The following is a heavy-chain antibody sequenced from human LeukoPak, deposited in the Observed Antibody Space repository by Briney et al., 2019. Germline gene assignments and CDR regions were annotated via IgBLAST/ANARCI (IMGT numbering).Heavy chain of an antibody. CDR1: GFTFSDYY. J-gene: IGHJ4*02. CDR3: ARDCRTSYGSGREFDY. V-gene: IGHV3-11*06. D-gene: IGHD3-10*01. CDR2: ISSSSSYT. Sequence: GGSLRLSCAASGFTFSDYYMSWIRQAPGKGLEWVSYISSSSSYTNYADSVKGRFTISRDNAKNSLYLQMNNLRAEDTAVYYCARDCRTSYGSGREFDYWGQGTLVTVSS.